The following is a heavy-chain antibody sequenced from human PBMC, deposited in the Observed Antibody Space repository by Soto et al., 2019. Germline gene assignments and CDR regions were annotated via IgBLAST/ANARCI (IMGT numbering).Heavy chain of an antibody. CDR3: ASGLGYWTNGVCYRDRGWFEP. V-gene: IGHV4-39*01. J-gene: IGHJ5*02. Sequence: SETLSLTCTVSGGSISSSSYYWGWIRQPPGKGLEWIGSIYYSGSTYYNPSLKSRVTISVDTSKNQFSLKRISVTAADTAVYYCASGLGYWTNGVCYRDRGWFEPCGKGTLVTVSS. CDR2: IYYSGST. D-gene: IGHD2-8*01. CDR1: GGSISSSSYY.